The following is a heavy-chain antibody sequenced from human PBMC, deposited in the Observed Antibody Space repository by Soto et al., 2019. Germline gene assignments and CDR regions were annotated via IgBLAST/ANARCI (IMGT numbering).Heavy chain of an antibody. Sequence: SETLSLTCTVSGDSISSGGYYWSWIRQHPGKGLEWIGYIYYSGSTYYNPSLKSRVIISVDTSKNQFSLELSSVTAADTAVYYCARGFPFVDWGHGTLVTVSS. V-gene: IGHV4-31*03. CDR2: IYYSGST. J-gene: IGHJ4*01. CDR3: ARGFPFVD. CDR1: GDSISSGGYY.